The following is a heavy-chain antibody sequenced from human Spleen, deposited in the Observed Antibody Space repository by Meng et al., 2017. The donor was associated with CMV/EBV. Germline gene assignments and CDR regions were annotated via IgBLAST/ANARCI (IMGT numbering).Heavy chain of an antibody. D-gene: IGHD6-6*01. Sequence: KATGGTFSNYGVSWVRQAPGQGLEWMGGIIPILRTETYAQRFQGRVTITMDESTSTAYMELSSLRYEDTAVYYCARAPPTSSSGFDYWGQGTLVTVSS. CDR1: GGTFSNYG. V-gene: IGHV1-69*05. CDR2: IIPILRTE. J-gene: IGHJ4*02. CDR3: ARAPPTSSSGFDY.